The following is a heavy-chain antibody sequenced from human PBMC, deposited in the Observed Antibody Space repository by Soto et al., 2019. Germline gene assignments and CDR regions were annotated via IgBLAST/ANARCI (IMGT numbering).Heavy chain of an antibody. V-gene: IGHV1-46*01. Sequence: ASVKVSCKASGYTFTSYYMHWVRQAPGQGLEWMGIINPSGGSTSYAQKFQGRVTMTRDTSTSTVYMELSSLRSEDTAVYYCARDREGPNGVVGSAFDIWGQGTMVTVSS. CDR3: ARDREGPNGVVGSAFDI. J-gene: IGHJ3*02. CDR2: INPSGGST. CDR1: GYTFTSYY. D-gene: IGHD3-3*01.